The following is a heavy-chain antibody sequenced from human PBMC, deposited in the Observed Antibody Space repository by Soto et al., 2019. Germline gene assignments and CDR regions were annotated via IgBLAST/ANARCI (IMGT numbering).Heavy chain of an antibody. CDR3: ARPAGLVGATTVDY. J-gene: IGHJ4*02. CDR1: GGSISSSSYY. D-gene: IGHD1-26*01. V-gene: IGHV4-39*01. Sequence: QLQLQESGPGLVKPSETLSLTCTVSGGSISSSSYYWGWIRQPPGKGLEWIGSIYYSGSTYYNPSLKSRVPISVDTSKNQFSLKLSSVTAADTAVYYCARPAGLVGATTVDYWGQGTLVTVSS. CDR2: IYYSGST.